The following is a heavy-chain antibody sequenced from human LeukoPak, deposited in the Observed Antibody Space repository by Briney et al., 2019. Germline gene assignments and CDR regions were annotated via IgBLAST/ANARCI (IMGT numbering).Heavy chain of an antibody. CDR1: GYTFTTYD. J-gene: IGHJ4*02. CDR3: ARANYYGSGKKDLDY. CDR2: MNPNSGNT. D-gene: IGHD3-10*01. V-gene: IGHV1-8*01. Sequence: GASVKVSCKASGYTFTTYDINWVRQATGQGLEWMGWMNPNSGNTGYAQKFQGRVTMTRNTSMSTAYMELNSLRSEDTAVYYCARANYYGSGKKDLDYWGQGTLVTVSS.